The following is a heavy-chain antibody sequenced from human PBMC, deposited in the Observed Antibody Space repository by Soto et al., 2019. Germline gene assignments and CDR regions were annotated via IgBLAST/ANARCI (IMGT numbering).Heavy chain of an antibody. D-gene: IGHD6-13*01. Sequence: GGSLRLSCAASGFTFRSFTMNWVRQAPGKGLEWVSTISSNSAYIYYTDALRGRFTISRDNAKNSLHLRMNSLRAEDTAVYYCTRDASRDSSARGWFDPWGPGTLVTVSS. CDR1: GFTFRSFT. J-gene: IGHJ5*02. CDR2: ISSNSAYI. CDR3: TRDASRDSSARGWFDP. V-gene: IGHV3-21*01.